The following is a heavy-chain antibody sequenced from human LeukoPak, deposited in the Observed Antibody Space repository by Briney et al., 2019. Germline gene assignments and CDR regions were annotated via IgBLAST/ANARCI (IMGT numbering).Heavy chain of an antibody. CDR2: INPNSGGT. CDR1: GGTLSTSA. Sequence: GASVKVSCKASGGTLSTSAISWVRQAPGQGLEWMGWINPNSGGTNYAQKFQGRVTMTRDTSISTAYMELSRLRSDDTAVYYCARDLIGVPAAPGAFDIWGQGTMVTVSS. J-gene: IGHJ3*02. V-gene: IGHV1-2*02. CDR3: ARDLIGVPAAPGAFDI. D-gene: IGHD2-2*01.